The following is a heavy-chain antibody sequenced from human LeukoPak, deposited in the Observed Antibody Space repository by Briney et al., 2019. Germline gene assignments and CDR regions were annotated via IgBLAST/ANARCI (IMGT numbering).Heavy chain of an antibody. CDR3: AKEYYYDSSGAYDY. D-gene: IGHD3-22*01. CDR1: GFTFSSYA. CDR2: ISGSGGST. J-gene: IGHJ4*02. Sequence: GGSLGLSCAASGFTFSSYAVSWVRQAPGKGLEWVSAISGSGGSTYYADSVKGRFTISRDNSKNTLYLQMNSLRAEDTAVYYCAKEYYYDSSGAYDYWGQGTLVTVSS. V-gene: IGHV3-23*01.